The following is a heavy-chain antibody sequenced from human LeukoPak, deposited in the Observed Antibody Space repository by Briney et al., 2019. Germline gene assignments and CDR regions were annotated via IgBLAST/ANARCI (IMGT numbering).Heavy chain of an antibody. J-gene: IGHJ5*02. V-gene: IGHV4-39*01. D-gene: IGHD1-26*01. CDR2: IYYSGST. Sequence: SETLSLTCTVSGGSISSSGYYWGWIRRPPGKGLEWIASIYYSGSTYYNPSLKSRGTISVDTSKNQLSLKLSSLTAADTAVYYCARHEYSGSYYGLSWFDPWGQGTLVTVSS. CDR1: GGSISSSGYY. CDR3: ARHEYSGSYYGLSWFDP.